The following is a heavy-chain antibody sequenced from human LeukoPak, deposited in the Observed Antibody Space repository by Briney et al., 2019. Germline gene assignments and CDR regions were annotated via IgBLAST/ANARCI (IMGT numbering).Heavy chain of an antibody. D-gene: IGHD3-9*01. Sequence: GGSLRLSCAASGFTFSSYAMSWVRQAPGKGLEWVSAISGSGGSTYYADSVKGRFTISIDNSKNTLYLQMNSLRAEDTAVYYCAKDGGEYYDILTGYYPRLYYMDVWGKGTTVTISS. CDR1: GFTFSSYA. CDR3: AKDGGEYYDILTGYYPRLYYMDV. CDR2: ISGSGGST. J-gene: IGHJ6*03. V-gene: IGHV3-23*01.